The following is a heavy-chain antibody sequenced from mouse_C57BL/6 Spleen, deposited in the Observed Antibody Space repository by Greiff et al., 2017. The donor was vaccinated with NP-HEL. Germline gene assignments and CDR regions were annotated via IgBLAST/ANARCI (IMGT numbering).Heavy chain of an antibody. D-gene: IGHD2-4*01. CDR2: IYPSDSET. J-gene: IGHJ3*01. CDR1: GYTFTSYW. CDR3: ARLYDYDPWFAY. Sequence: VQLQQPGAELVRPGSSVKLSCKASGYTFTSYWMDWVKQRPGQGLEWIGNIYPSDSETHYNQKFKDKATLTVDKSSSTAYMQLSSLTSEDSAVYDCARLYDYDPWFAYWGQGTLVTVSA. V-gene: IGHV1-61*01.